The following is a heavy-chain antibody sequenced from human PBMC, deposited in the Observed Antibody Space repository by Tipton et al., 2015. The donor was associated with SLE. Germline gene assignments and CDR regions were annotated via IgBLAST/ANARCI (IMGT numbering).Heavy chain of an antibody. Sequence: SLRLSCAASGFTFSSYAMHWVRQAPGKGLEWVALISYDGSNKYYADSVKGRFTISRDNSKNTLYLQMNSLRAEDTAVYYCAKASGRNYYDSSGSGAFDIWGQGTMVTVSS. CDR1: GFTFSSYA. J-gene: IGHJ3*02. D-gene: IGHD3-22*01. V-gene: IGHV3-30-3*01. CDR2: ISYDGSNK. CDR3: AKASGRNYYDSSGSGAFDI.